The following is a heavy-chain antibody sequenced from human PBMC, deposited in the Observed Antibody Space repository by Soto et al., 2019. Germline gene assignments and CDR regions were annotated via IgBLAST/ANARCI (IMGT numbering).Heavy chain of an antibody. CDR3: AKDVSEYQLPVLNNYMDV. Sequence: GGSLRLSCAASGFTFSSYAMSWVRQAPGKGLEWVSAISGSGGSTYYADSVKGRFTISRDNSKNTLYLQMNSLRAEDTAVYYCAKDVSEYQLPVLNNYMDVWGKGTTVTVSS. CDR1: GFTFSSYA. J-gene: IGHJ6*03. V-gene: IGHV3-23*01. D-gene: IGHD2-2*01. CDR2: ISGSGGST.